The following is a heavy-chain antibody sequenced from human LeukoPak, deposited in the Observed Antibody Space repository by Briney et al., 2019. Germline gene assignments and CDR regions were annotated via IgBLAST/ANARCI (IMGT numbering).Heavy chain of an antibody. V-gene: IGHV3-30-3*01. CDR3: AREGSYDYVWGSYRSSYFDY. Sequence: GGSLRLSCAASGFTFSSYAVHWVRQAPGKGLEWVAVISYDGSNKYYADSVKGRFTISRDNSKNTLYLQMNSLRAEDTAVYYCAREGSYDYVWGSYRSSYFDYWGQGTLVTVSS. D-gene: IGHD3-16*02. CDR1: GFTFSSYA. CDR2: ISYDGSNK. J-gene: IGHJ4*02.